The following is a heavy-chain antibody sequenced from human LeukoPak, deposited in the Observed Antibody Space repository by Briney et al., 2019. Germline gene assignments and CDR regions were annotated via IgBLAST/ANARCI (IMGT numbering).Heavy chain of an antibody. Sequence: ASVKVSCKASGYTFTGYYMHWVRQAPGQGLEWMGRINPNSGGTNYAQKFQGRVTMTRDTSISTAYMELSRLRSDDTAVHYCARVGHCSSPSCLALRTIDYYYGMDVWGQGTTVTVSS. V-gene: IGHV1-2*06. D-gene: IGHD2-2*01. J-gene: IGHJ6*02. CDR2: INPNSGGT. CDR3: ARVGHCSSPSCLALRTIDYYYGMDV. CDR1: GYTFTGYY.